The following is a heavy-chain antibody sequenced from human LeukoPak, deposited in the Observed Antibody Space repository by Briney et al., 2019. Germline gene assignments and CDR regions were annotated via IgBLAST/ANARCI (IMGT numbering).Heavy chain of an antibody. J-gene: IGHJ3*02. Sequence: SLRLSXXXXGVTXXXXYMSWVRXAPGKGLEWVSLISSAATSYSAHSVTRTFTISTHHSKTTLYLQMTRLRAEDTAVYYCAREKLTAFDIWGQGTLVTVSS. CDR2: ISSAATS. D-gene: IGHD3-10*01. CDR1: GVTXXXXY. V-gene: IGHV3-66*01. CDR3: AREKLTAFDI.